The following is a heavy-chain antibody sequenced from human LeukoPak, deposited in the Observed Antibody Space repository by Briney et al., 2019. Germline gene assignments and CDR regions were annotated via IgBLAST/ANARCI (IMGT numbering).Heavy chain of an antibody. CDR3: ASGRVELLRPFDY. CDR1: GFTVSSNY. J-gene: IGHJ4*02. D-gene: IGHD1-26*01. V-gene: IGHV3-66*01. CDR2: IYSGGST. Sequence: GGSLRLSFAASGFTVSSNYMSWVRQAPGKGLEWVSVIYSGGSTYYADSVKGRFTISRDNSKNTLYLQMNSLRAEDTAVYYCASGRVELLRPFDYWGQGTLVTDSS.